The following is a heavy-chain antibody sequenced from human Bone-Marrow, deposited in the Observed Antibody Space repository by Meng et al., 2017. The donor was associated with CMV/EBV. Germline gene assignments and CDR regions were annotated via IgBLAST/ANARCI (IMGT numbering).Heavy chain of an antibody. CDR3: ARAPYYDFWSGYYWGFDY. Sequence: GESLKISCSAPGFLFSNFWMNVVRQAPGKGLDWVANINEDGSEKYFADSVLGRFFISRDNAKNSLYLQMNSLRAEDTAVYYCARAPYYDFWSGYYWGFDYWGQGTLVTVSS. CDR2: INEDGSEK. V-gene: IGHV3-7*01. J-gene: IGHJ4*03. D-gene: IGHD3-3*01. CDR1: GFLFSNFW.